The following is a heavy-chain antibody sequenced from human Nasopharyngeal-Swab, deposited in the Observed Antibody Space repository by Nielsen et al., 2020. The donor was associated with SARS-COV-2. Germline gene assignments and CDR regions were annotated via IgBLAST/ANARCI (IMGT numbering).Heavy chain of an antibody. D-gene: IGHD6-6*01. CDR1: GFTFSSYA. CDR3: ARVRSIAAWIDY. Sequence: GESLKISCAASGFTFSSYAMHWVRQAPGKGLEWVANIKQDGSEKYYVDSVKGRFTISRDNAKNSLYLQMNSLRAEDTAVYYCARVRSIAAWIDYWGQGTLVTVSS. CDR2: IKQDGSEK. V-gene: IGHV3-7*01. J-gene: IGHJ4*02.